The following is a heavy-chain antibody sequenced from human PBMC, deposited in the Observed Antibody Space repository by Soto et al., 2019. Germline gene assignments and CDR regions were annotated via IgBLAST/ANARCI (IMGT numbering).Heavy chain of an antibody. Sequence: VQLQESGPGLMKPSETLSLTCTVSGGSLNSFYWSWMRQPPGNRLEWIGNLHYSGATNYNPSLQSRVPRSAEPPSNHFSLRLSSVTAADTAVYFCARLVGYPDQGRFDPWGQGFLVTVSS. D-gene: IGHD6-25*01. J-gene: IGHJ5*02. V-gene: IGHV4-59*08. CDR1: GGSLNSFY. CDR2: LHYSGAT. CDR3: ARLVGYPDQGRFDP.